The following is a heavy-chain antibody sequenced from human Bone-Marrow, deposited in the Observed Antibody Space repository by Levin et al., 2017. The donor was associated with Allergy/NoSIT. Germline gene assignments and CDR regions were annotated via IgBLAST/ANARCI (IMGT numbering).Heavy chain of an antibody. D-gene: IGHD4-17*01. CDR3: AKETDYGDYPVPDGMDV. J-gene: IGHJ6*02. CDR1: GFTFRNYP. CDR2: ISDDGANK. Sequence: PGGSLRLSCGASGFTFRNYPMHWVRQVPGKGLEWVAVISDDGANKYYGESVRGRFTITRDNAKNSVYLQMNSLRPEDTAVYYCAKETDYGDYPVPDGMDVWGQGTTVIVSS. V-gene: IGHV3-30*18.